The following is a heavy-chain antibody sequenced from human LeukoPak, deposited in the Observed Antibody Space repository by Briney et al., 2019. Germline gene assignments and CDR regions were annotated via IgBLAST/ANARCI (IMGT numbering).Heavy chain of an antibody. CDR3: ARRALRYSSSWYFDY. CDR2: INHSGST. D-gene: IGHD6-13*01. J-gene: IGHJ4*02. Sequence: SETLSLTCAVYGGSFSGYYWSWIRQPPGKGLEWIGEINHSGSTNYNPSLKSRVTISEDTSKNQFSLKLSSVTAADTAVYYCARRALRYSSSWYFDYWGQGTLVTVSS. CDR1: GGSFSGYY. V-gene: IGHV4-34*01.